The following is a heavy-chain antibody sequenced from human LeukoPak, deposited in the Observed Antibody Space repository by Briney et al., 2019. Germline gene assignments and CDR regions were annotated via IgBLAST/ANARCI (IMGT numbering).Heavy chain of an antibody. D-gene: IGHD2-2*01. CDR2: INHSGST. Sequence: ASETLSLTCAVYGGSFSGYYWSWLRQPPGKGLEWFGEINHSGSTNYNPSLNSRVTISVDTSKNQFSLKLSSVTAADTAVYYCARWQFGSTSLAGGYYYMDVWGKGTTVTISS. CDR3: ARWQFGSTSLAGGYYYMDV. J-gene: IGHJ6*03. CDR1: GGSFSGYY. V-gene: IGHV4-34*01.